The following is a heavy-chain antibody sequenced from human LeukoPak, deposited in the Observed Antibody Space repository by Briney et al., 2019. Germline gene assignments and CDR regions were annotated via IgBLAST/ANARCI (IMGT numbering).Heavy chain of an antibody. CDR3: ARECVVAPAAIYWFDP. J-gene: IGHJ5*02. Sequence: PGGSLRLSCAASGFTFSSYSMNWVRQAPGKGLEWVSSISSSSSYIYYADSVKGRFTISRDNAKNSLYLQMNSLRAEDTAVYYCARECVVAPAAIYWFDPWGQGTLVTVSS. D-gene: IGHD2-2*02. CDR2: ISSSSSYI. V-gene: IGHV3-21*01. CDR1: GFTFSSYS.